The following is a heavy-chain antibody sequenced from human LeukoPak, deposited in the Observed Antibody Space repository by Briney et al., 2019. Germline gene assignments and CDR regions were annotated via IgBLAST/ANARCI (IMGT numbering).Heavy chain of an antibody. CDR2: IRYDGSNE. CDR1: GFSFSSHG. Sequence: PGGPLRLSCAASGFSFSSHGMHWVRQAPGRGLEWVTFIRYDGSNEYYADSVKGRFTISRDNSKNTLYLQMNSLRAEDTAVYYCAKDTGGGTYYLDYWGQGTLVTVSS. CDR3: AKDTGGGTYYLDY. J-gene: IGHJ4*02. D-gene: IGHD1-26*01. V-gene: IGHV3-30*02.